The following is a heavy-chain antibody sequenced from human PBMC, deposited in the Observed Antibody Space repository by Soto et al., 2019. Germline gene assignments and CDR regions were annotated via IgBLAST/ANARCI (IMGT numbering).Heavy chain of an antibody. CDR2: IWYGGSNK. D-gene: IGHD3-10*01. Sequence: GGSLRLSCAASGFTFSSYGMHWVRQAPGKGLEWVSAIWYGGSNKYYADSVKGRFTISRDNSKNTLYLQMNSLRAEDTAVYYCAKELWFGEFPYWGQGTLVTVSS. CDR1: GFTFSSYG. CDR3: AKELWFGEFPY. V-gene: IGHV3-33*06. J-gene: IGHJ4*02.